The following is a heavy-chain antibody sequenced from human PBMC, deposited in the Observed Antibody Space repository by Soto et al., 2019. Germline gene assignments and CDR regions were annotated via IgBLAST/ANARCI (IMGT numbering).Heavy chain of an antibody. Sequence: EVQLVESGGGLVKPGGSLRLSCTASGFTFSGYSMNWVRQAPGKGLEWVSYISIGSTSIYYADSLKGRFTISRDNAKNSLYLQMNDLRADDTAVYYCARDRGNIKIFDFWGQGALVTVSS. CDR3: ARDRGNIKIFDF. CDR2: ISIGSTSI. D-gene: IGHD3-10*01. CDR1: GFTFSGYS. V-gene: IGHV3-21*01. J-gene: IGHJ4*02.